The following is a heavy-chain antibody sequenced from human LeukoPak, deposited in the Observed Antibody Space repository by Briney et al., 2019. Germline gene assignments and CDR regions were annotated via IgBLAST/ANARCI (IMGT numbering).Heavy chain of an antibody. CDR3: AKSMEYYYDSSAWDAFDI. CDR2: ISYDGSNK. CDR1: GFTFSSYG. Sequence: QPGRSLRLSCAASGFTFSSYGMHWVRQAPGKGLEWVAVISYDGSNKCYADSVKGRFTISRDNSKNTLYLQMNSLRAEDTAVYYCAKSMEYYYDSSAWDAFDIWGQGTMVTVSS. V-gene: IGHV3-30*18. J-gene: IGHJ3*02. D-gene: IGHD3-22*01.